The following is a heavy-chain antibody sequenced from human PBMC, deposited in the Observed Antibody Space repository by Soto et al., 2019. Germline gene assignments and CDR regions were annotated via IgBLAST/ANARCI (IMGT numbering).Heavy chain of an antibody. CDR3: ARQGYSSSWSYYYGMDV. CDR2: IDPSDSYT. Sequence: GESLKISCKVSGYSFTSYWISWVRQMPGKVLEWMGRIDPSDSYTNYSPSFQGHVTISADKSISTAYLQWSSLKASDTAMYYCARQGYSSSWSYYYGMDVWGQGTTVTVS. J-gene: IGHJ6*02. D-gene: IGHD6-13*01. CDR1: GYSFTSYW. V-gene: IGHV5-10-1*01.